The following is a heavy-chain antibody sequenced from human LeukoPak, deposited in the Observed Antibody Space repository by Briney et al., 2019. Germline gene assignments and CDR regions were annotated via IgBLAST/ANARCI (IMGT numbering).Heavy chain of an antibody. Sequence: SETLSLTCNVSGGSISAYYWSWIRQPPGKGLEYMGYIYYSGSTDYNPSFKSRITISVDTSKNQFSLKLSSVTAADTAVYYCARHYYDTSGYYYFDYWGQGTLVNVSS. CDR2: IYYSGST. CDR3: ARHYYDTSGYYYFDY. D-gene: IGHD3-22*01. J-gene: IGHJ4*02. V-gene: IGHV4-59*08. CDR1: GGSISAYY.